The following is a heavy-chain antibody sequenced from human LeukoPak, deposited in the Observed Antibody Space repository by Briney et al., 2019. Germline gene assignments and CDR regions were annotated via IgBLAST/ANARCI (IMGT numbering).Heavy chain of an antibody. CDR1: GGTFSSYA. J-gene: IGHJ4*02. CDR2: IIPIFGTA. Sequence: WASVKVSCKASGGTFSSYAISWVRQAPGQGLEWMGGIIPIFGTANYAQELQGRVTMTTDTSTSTAYMELRSLRSDDTAVYYCARDGGSSGYPDWGQGTLVTVSS. V-gene: IGHV1-69*05. D-gene: IGHD3-22*01. CDR3: ARDGGSSGYPD.